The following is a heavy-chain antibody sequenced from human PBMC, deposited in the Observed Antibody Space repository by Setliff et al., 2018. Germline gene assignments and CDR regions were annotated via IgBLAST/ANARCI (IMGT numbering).Heavy chain of an antibody. V-gene: IGHV4-59*01. CDR1: GGSISGYY. D-gene: IGHD5-12*01. CDR2: IYYTGSP. Sequence: ASETLSLTCTVSGGSISGYYWSWIRQPPGKGLEWIGNIYYTGSPSYSPSLRSRGTISVDTSKNKFSLSLSSVTAADTAVYYCARGGYNGYAVFDDWGQGALVTVSS. CDR3: ARGGYNGYAVFDD. J-gene: IGHJ4*02.